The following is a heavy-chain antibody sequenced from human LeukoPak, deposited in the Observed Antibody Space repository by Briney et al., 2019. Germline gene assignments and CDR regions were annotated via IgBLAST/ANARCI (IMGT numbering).Heavy chain of an antibody. CDR1: GFTFSSYA. Sequence: GGSLRLSCAASGFTFSSYAMSWVRQAPGTGLEWVSAISDSGGGTYYAASVRGRFTISRDNVKNVVYLQMNSLTPEDTALYYCASRRSGWPNDAFDIWGQGTMVTVTS. V-gene: IGHV3-23*01. D-gene: IGHD6-19*01. J-gene: IGHJ3*02. CDR2: ISDSGGGT. CDR3: ASRRSGWPNDAFDI.